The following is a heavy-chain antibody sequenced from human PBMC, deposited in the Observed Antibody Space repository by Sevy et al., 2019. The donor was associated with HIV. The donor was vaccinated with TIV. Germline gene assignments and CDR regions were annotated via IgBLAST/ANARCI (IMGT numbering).Heavy chain of an antibody. D-gene: IGHD4-4*01. CDR3: ARHRLQDWTSDYYYYYGMDV. CDR1: GFTVSSNY. V-gene: IGHV3-53*01. J-gene: IGHJ6*02. Sequence: GGSLRLSCAASGFTVSSNYMSWVRQAPGKGLEWVSVIYSGGSTYYADSVKGRFTISRDNSKNTLYLQMNSLRAEDTAVYYCARHRLQDWTSDYYYYYGMDVWGQGTTVTVSS. CDR2: IYSGGST.